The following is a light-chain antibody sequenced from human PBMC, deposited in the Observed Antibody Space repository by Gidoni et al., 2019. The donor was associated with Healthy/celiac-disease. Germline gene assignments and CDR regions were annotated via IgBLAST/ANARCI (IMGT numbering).Light chain of an antibody. V-gene: IGKV2-28*01. J-gene: IGKJ4*01. CDR1: QSLLHSNGYNY. CDR2: LGS. CDR3: MQALQTPLT. Sequence: DTVLTQPPPSLPVTPGEPASTSCRSSQSLLHSNGYNYLDWYLQKPGQSPQLLIYLGSNRASGVPDRFSGSGSGTDFTLKISRVEAEDVGVYYCMQALQTPLTFGGGTKVEIK.